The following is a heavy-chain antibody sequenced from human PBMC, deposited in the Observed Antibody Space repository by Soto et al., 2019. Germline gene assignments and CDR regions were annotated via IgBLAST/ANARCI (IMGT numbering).Heavy chain of an antibody. CDR3: ARGRRLRFLDLYYYGMDV. CDR1: GGSISSGGYY. CDR2: IYYSGST. V-gene: IGHV4-31*03. J-gene: IGHJ6*02. Sequence: SETLSLTCTVSGGSISSGGYYWSWIRQHPGKGLEWIGYIYYSGSTHYNPSLKSRVTISVDTSKNHFSLKLSSVTAADTAVYYCARGRRLRFLDLYYYGMDVWGQGTTVTVSS. D-gene: IGHD3-3*01.